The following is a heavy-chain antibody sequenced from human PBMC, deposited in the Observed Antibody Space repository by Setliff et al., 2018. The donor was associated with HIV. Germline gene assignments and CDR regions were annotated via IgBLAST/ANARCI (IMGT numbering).Heavy chain of an antibody. CDR3: ATVDGTRYLDY. V-gene: IGHV4-38-2*02. J-gene: IGHJ4*02. CDR2: MFRTGTS. Sequence: SETLSLTCTLNGVPLSDYYWGWIRQSPGKGLEWIGTMFRTGTSYYNPSLTSRVTISQDTSKNQFSLELTSVTAADTAVYYCATVDGTRYLDYWGQGKLVTVSS. D-gene: IGHD1-1*01. CDR1: GVPLSDYY.